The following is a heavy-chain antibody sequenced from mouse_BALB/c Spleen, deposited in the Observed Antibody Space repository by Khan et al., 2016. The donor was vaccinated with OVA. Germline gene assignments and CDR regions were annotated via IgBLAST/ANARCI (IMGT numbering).Heavy chain of an antibody. Sequence: VQLKESGGDLVKPGGSLKLSCAASGFTFSSYSMSWVRQTPDKRLEWVASISSGGDYTYYPDRVKGRFTISRDNAKNTLYLQMSDLKSEDTAMYYCADHLTGSFAYWGQGTLVTVSA. CDR1: GFTFSSYS. CDR3: ADHLTGSFAY. J-gene: IGHJ3*01. CDR2: ISSGGDYT. D-gene: IGHD4-1*01. V-gene: IGHV5-6*01.